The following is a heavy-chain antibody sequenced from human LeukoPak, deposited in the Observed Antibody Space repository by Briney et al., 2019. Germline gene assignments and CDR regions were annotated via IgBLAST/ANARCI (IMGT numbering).Heavy chain of an antibody. CDR3: ARDHSRGYSIDY. Sequence: SETLSLTCTVSGYSISSGYYWGWIRQPPGKGLEWIGSIYHSGSTYYNPSLKSRVTISVDTSKNQFSLKLSSVTAADTAVYYCARDHSRGYSIDYWGQGTLVTVSS. CDR2: IYHSGST. J-gene: IGHJ4*02. CDR1: GYSISSGYY. V-gene: IGHV4-38-2*02. D-gene: IGHD6-13*01.